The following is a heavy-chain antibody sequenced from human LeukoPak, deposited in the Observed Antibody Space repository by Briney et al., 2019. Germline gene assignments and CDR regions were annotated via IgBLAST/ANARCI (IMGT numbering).Heavy chain of an antibody. CDR2: ISSSSSYI. J-gene: IGHJ4*02. CDR1: GFTFSSYA. CDR3: ARVRAKKDFDY. V-gene: IGHV3-21*01. Sequence: GGSLRLSCAASGFTFSSYAMHWVRQAPGKGLEWVSSISSSSSYIYYADSVKGRFTISRDNAKNSLYLQMNSLRAEDTAVYYCARVRAKKDFDYWGQGTLVTVSS.